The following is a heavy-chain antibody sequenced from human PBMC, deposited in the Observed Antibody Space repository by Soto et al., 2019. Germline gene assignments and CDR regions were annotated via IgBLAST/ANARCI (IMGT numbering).Heavy chain of an antibody. D-gene: IGHD6-6*01. CDR1: GGSIGSDDYY. J-gene: IGHJ4*02. Sequence: SETLSLTCTVSGGSIGSDDYYWSWIRQPPEKGLEWIGYIYYTGRTYYNPSLKSRVTISIDTPRNQFSLTLTSVSAADTAVYYCARDRSNSPDYFDFWGQGTLVTVSS. CDR2: IYYTGRT. CDR3: ARDRSNSPDYFDF. V-gene: IGHV4-30-4*01.